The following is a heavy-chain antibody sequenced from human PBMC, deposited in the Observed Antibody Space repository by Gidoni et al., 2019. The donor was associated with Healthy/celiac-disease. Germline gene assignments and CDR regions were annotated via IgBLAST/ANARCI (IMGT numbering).Heavy chain of an antibody. Sequence: EVQLVQSGAEVKKPGESLKISCKGSGYSFTSYWIGWVRQMPGKGLEWMGIIYPGDSDNRYSPSFQGQVTSSADKSSSTADLQWSSLKASDTAMYYCARHRSGSGGDYYYYYGMDVWGQGTTVTVSS. D-gene: IGHD2-15*01. CDR2: IYPGDSDN. CDR1: GYSFTSYW. V-gene: IGHV5-51*01. J-gene: IGHJ6*02. CDR3: ARHRSGSGGDYYYYYGMDV.